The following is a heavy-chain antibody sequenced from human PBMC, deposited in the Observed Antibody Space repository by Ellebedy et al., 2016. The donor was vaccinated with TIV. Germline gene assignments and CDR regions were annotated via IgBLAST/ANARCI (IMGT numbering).Heavy chain of an antibody. CDR2: ISAYNGHT. CDR3: ARDGLYSSYSEHFNWFDP. D-gene: IGHD6-6*01. J-gene: IGHJ5*02. CDR1: GYTFTSYG. V-gene: IGHV1-18*04. Sequence: AASVKVSCKASGYTFTSYGISWVRQAPGQGLEWMGWISAYNGHTNYAQKLQGRVTMTTDTSTSTAYMELRSLRSDDTAVYYCARDGLYSSYSEHFNWFDPWGQGTLVTVSS.